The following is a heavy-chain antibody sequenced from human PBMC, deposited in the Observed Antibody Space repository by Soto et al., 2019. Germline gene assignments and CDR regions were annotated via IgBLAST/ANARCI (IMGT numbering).Heavy chain of an antibody. CDR1: GFTVSSNY. CDR2: IYSGGST. CDR3: ARGRPRYYDFWSGSLSWRNYYFDY. D-gene: IGHD3-3*01. Sequence: GGSLRLSCAASGFTVSSNYMSWVRQAPGKGLEWVSVIYSGGSTYYADSVKGRFTISRHNSKNTLYLQMNSLRAEDTAVYYCARGRPRYYDFWSGSLSWRNYYFDYWGQGTLVTVSS. V-gene: IGHV3-53*04. J-gene: IGHJ4*02.